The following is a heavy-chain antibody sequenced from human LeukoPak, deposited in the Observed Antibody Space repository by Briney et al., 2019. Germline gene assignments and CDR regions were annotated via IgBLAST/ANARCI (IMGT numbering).Heavy chain of an antibody. Sequence: GGSLRLSCAASGFTFSSYSMNWVRQAPGKGLGWVSSISSSSSYIYYADSVKGRFTISRDNAKNSLYLQMNSLRAEDTAVYYCAGGAHYDSSGYYFDYWGQGTLVTVSS. CDR1: GFTFSSYS. D-gene: IGHD3-22*01. CDR2: ISSSSSYI. V-gene: IGHV3-21*01. J-gene: IGHJ4*02. CDR3: AGGAHYDSSGYYFDY.